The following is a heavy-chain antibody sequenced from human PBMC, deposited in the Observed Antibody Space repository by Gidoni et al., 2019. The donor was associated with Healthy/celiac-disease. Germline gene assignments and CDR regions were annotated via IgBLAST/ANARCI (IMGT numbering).Heavy chain of an antibody. CDR3: ARAWGGSGRFAFDI. V-gene: IGHV4-30-2*01. CDR2: IYHSGST. D-gene: IGHD3-10*01. CDR1: GGSIRRGGYS. Sequence: QLQLQESGSGLVKPSQTLSLTCAVSGGSIRRGGYSWSWIRQQPGKGLEWIGYIYHSGSTYYNPSLKSRVTISVDRSKNQFSLKLSSVTAADTAVYYCARAWGGSGRFAFDIWGQGTMVTVSS. J-gene: IGHJ3*02.